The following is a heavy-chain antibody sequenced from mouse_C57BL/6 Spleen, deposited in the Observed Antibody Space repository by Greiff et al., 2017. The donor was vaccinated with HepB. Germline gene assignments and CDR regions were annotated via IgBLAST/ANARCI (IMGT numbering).Heavy chain of an antibody. CDR3: ARRPLTGTWFAY. CDR1: GFTFSDYG. J-gene: IGHJ3*01. Sequence: EVQLVESGGGLVKPGGSLKLSCAASGFTFSDYGMHWVRQAPEKGLEWVAYISSGSSTIYYADTVKGRFTISRDNAKNTLFLQMTSLRSEDTAMYYCARRPLTGTWFAYWGQGTLVTVSA. D-gene: IGHD4-1*01. V-gene: IGHV5-17*01. CDR2: ISSGSSTI.